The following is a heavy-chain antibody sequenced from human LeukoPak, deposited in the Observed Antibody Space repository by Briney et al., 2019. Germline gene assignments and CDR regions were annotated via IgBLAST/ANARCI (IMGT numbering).Heavy chain of an antibody. V-gene: IGHV3-15*01. CDR2: IKSKTDGGTT. CDR1: GFTFSNAW. Sequence: GGSLRLSCAASGFTFSNAWMSWVRQAPGKGLEWVGRIKSKTDGGTTDYAAPVKGRFTISRDDSKNTLYLQMNSLRPEDTAIYYCARDGGAVAIIPYFDYWGQGTLVTVSS. J-gene: IGHJ4*02. CDR3: ARDGGAVAIIPYFDY. D-gene: IGHD6-19*01.